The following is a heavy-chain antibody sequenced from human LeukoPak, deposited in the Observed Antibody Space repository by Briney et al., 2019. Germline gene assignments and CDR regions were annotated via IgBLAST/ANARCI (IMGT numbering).Heavy chain of an antibody. CDR3: ARVRRPDIVVAPAAMGPHYYYYYMDV. CDR2: IIPIFGTA. Sequence: GASVKVSCKASGGTFSSYAISWVRQAPGQGLEWMGGIIPIFGTANYAQKFQGRVTITTDESTSTAYMELSSLRSEDTAVYYCARVRRPDIVVAPAAMGPHYYYYYMDVWGKGTTVTVSS. J-gene: IGHJ6*03. CDR1: GGTFSSYA. D-gene: IGHD2-2*01. V-gene: IGHV1-69*05.